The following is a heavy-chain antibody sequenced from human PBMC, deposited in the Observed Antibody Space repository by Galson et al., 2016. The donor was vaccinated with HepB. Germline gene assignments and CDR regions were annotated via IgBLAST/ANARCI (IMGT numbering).Heavy chain of an antibody. Sequence: SLRLSCAASGFTFNTYAMHWVRQAPGKGLEYVSIINSNGGSTYYADSVKGRFTISRDNSKNTLYLQMSSLRAEDTAVYYCVKDRAPPGTYADGYFDYWGQGTLVTVSS. CDR1: GFTFNTYA. J-gene: IGHJ4*02. D-gene: IGHD3-10*01. CDR3: VKDRAPPGTYADGYFDY. V-gene: IGHV3-64D*09. CDR2: INSNGGST.